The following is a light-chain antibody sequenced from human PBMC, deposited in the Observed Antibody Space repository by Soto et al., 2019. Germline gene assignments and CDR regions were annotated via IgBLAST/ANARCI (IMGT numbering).Light chain of an antibody. Sequence: IVLTQSPGTLSLSPGERATLSCRASRSVTSTYLAWYQQKPGQSPGLIIYGGSIRATGFPDRFSGGGSGTDFTLTISRLEPEDSAVYYCHCQQFDSSRIYSFGQGTKLEI. CDR3: QQFDSSRIYS. V-gene: IGKV3-20*01. CDR2: GGS. CDR1: RSVTSTY. J-gene: IGKJ2*03.